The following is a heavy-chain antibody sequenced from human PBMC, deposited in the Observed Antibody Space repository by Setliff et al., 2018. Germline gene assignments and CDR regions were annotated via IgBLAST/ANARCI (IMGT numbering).Heavy chain of an antibody. J-gene: IGHJ2*01. CDR2: IYHSGST. V-gene: IGHV4-34*01. D-gene: IGHD2-2*01. CDR1: GGSFSGYH. CDR3: ARAVPRGATPDYWYFDL. Sequence: PSETLSLTCAVYGGSFSGYHWSWIRQAPGKGLEWIGSIYHSGSTYFNPSLKSRVTISVDTSKNQFSLKLNSVTAADTTVYYCARAVPRGATPDYWYFDLWAVAPWSPSPQ.